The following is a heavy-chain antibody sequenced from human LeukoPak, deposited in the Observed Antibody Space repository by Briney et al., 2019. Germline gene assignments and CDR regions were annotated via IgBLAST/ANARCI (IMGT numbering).Heavy chain of an antibody. CDR2: ISSSGSTI. Sequence: PGGSLRLSCAASGFTFSDYYMSWIRQAPGKGLEWVSYISSSGSTIYYADSVKGRFTISRDNAKNSLYLQMNGLRAEDTAVYYCARGLYDSSGYYYFPHYWGQGTLVTVSS. V-gene: IGHV3-11*04. CDR3: ARGLYDSSGYYYFPHY. J-gene: IGHJ4*02. CDR1: GFTFSDYY. D-gene: IGHD3-22*01.